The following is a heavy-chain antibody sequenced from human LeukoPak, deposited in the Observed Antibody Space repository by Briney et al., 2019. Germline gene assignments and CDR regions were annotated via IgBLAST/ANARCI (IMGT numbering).Heavy chain of an antibody. D-gene: IGHD1-26*01. J-gene: IGHJ6*03. CDR3: ARQVGYYYYYYMDV. Sequence: PSETLSLTCTVSGGSISSYYWSWIRQPPGKGLEWIGYIYTSGSTNYNPSLKSRVTMSVDTSKNQFSLKLSSVTAADTAVYYCARQVGYYYYYYMDVWGKGTTVTVSS. CDR1: GGSISSYY. V-gene: IGHV4-4*09. CDR2: IYTSGST.